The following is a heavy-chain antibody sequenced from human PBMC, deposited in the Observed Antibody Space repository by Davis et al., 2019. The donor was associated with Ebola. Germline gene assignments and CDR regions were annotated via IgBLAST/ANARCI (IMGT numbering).Heavy chain of an antibody. CDR3: ARGKDSSGYYVDY. V-gene: IGHV4-30-2*01. D-gene: IGHD3-22*01. J-gene: IGHJ4*02. CDR1: GGSISSGGYS. Sequence: PSETLSLTCAVSGGSISSGGYSWSWIRQPPGKGLEWIGYIYHSGSTYYNPPLKSRVTISVDRSKNQFSLKLSSVTAADTAVYYCARGKDSSGYYVDYWGQGTLVTVSS. CDR2: IYHSGST.